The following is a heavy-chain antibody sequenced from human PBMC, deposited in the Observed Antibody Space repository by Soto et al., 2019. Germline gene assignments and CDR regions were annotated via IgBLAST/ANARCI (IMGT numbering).Heavy chain of an antibody. CDR3: ARDDEGGSDCDLGY. V-gene: IGHV3-30-3*01. CDR1: GFTFSSHA. J-gene: IGHJ4*02. D-gene: IGHD1-26*01. Sequence: ESGGGVVQPGRSLRLSCAVSGFTFSSHAMHWVRQAPGKGLEWVTLISSDGSNKYYADSMKGRFTTSRDNSKNTMYLQRNSLSVEDTAVYYCARDDEGGSDCDLGYWGQGALVTVSS. CDR2: ISSDGSNK.